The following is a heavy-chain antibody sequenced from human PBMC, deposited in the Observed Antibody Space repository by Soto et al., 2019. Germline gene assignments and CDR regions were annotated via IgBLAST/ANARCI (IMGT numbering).Heavy chain of an antibody. Sequence: TSETLSLTCTVSGGSISSGGYYWSWIRQHPGKGLEWIGYIYYSGSTYYNPSLKSRVTISVDTSKNQFSLKLSSVTAADTAVYYCARDSGCDAFDIWGQGTMVTVSS. CDR1: GGSISSGGYY. CDR3: ARDSGCDAFDI. V-gene: IGHV4-31*03. J-gene: IGHJ3*02. D-gene: IGHD3-22*01. CDR2: IYYSGST.